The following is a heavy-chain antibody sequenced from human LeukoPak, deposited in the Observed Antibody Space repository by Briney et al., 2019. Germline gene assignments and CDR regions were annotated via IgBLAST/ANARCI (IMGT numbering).Heavy chain of an antibody. V-gene: IGHV3-74*01. J-gene: IGHJ4*02. Sequence: GGSLRLSCAASGFTFSSYWMHWVRQAPGKGLVWVSRINSDGSSTSYADSVKGRFTISRDNAKNTLYLQMNNLRAEDTVVYYCARDHSVSVAGAVSYWGQGTLVTVSS. CDR3: ARDHSVSVAGAVSY. D-gene: IGHD6-19*01. CDR1: GFTFSSYW. CDR2: INSDGSST.